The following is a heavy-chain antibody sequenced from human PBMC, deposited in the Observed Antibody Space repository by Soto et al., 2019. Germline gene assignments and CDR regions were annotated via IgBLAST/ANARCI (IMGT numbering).Heavy chain of an antibody. CDR3: AKDSSSWYYFDY. J-gene: IGHJ4*02. D-gene: IGHD6-13*01. CDR1: GFTFDDYA. V-gene: IGHV3-9*01. Sequence: EVQLVESGGGLVQPGRSLRLSCAASGFTFDDYAMHWVRQAPGKGLEWVSGISWNSGSIGYADSVKGRFTISRDNAKNSLYQQLNSQRAEDTALYYCAKDSSSWYYFDYLGQGTLVTVSS. CDR2: ISWNSGSI.